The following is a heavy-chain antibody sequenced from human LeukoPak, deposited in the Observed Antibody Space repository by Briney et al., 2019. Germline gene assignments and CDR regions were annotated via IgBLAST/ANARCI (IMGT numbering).Heavy chain of an antibody. J-gene: IGHJ4*02. Sequence: GGSLRLSCAASGFTFSSYGVHWVRQAPGKGLEWVAVISYDGSNKYYADSVKGRFTISRDNSKNTLYLQMNSLRAEDTAVYYCAKESPVVVVAATLSPRCFDYWGQGTLVTVSS. CDR3: AKESPVVVVAATLSPRCFDY. V-gene: IGHV3-30*18. CDR1: GFTFSSYG. D-gene: IGHD2-15*01. CDR2: ISYDGSNK.